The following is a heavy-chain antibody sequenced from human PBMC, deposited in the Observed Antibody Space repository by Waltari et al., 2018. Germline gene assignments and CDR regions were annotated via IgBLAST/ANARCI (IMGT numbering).Heavy chain of an antibody. CDR1: GFTVSSNY. J-gene: IGHJ4*02. V-gene: IGHV3-53*01. Sequence: EVQLLESGGGLVQPGGSLRLSCAASGFTVSSNYMSWVRQAPGKGLEWVSVIYSGGSTYYADSVKGRFTSSRDNSKNTLYLQMNSLRAEDTAVYYCAREGRGDGYNYRGDFDYWGQGTLVTVSS. CDR2: IYSGGST. D-gene: IGHD5-12*01. CDR3: AREGRGDGYNYRGDFDY.